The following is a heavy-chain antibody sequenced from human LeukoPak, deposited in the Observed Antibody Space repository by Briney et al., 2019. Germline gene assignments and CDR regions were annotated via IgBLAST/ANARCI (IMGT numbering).Heavy chain of an antibody. J-gene: IGHJ5*02. CDR3: ARGRGFDP. CDR1: GYTFTSYY. CDR2: ISPYNENT. Sequence: ASVKVSCKASGYTFTSYYMHWVRQAPGQGLEWMGWISPYNENTQYGQKFQGRVTMTTDTSTSTAYMELRSLRSDDTAVYYCARGRGFDPWGQGTLVTVSS. D-gene: IGHD3-10*01. V-gene: IGHV1-18*04.